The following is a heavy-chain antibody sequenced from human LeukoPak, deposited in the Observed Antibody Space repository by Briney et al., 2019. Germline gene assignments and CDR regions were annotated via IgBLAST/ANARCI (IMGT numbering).Heavy chain of an antibody. Sequence: GGSLRLSCAASGFSFSDNYMGWIRQAPGKGLEWISYISGSGSTKYYADSVKGRFTISRDNAKNSLSLQMDSLRAEDTALYYCARQFRSCSPATCSFKHFDYWGQGTLVTVSS. CDR3: ARQFRSCSPATCSFKHFDY. V-gene: IGHV3-11*01. CDR1: GFSFSDNY. CDR2: ISGSGSTK. J-gene: IGHJ4*02. D-gene: IGHD2-2*01.